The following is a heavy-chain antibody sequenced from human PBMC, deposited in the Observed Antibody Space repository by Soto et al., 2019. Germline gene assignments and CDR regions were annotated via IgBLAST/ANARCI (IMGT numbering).Heavy chain of an antibody. D-gene: IGHD6-25*01. V-gene: IGHV4-31*03. CDR3: ARESGGYDSSTRYGLDV. CDR1: GGSISSVGHY. Sequence: SETLSLTCSVSGGSISSVGHYWTWIRQQPGKGLEWIGYIYYSGSTDYNPSLKSRVTIPVDRSKNQFSLNLSSVTAADTAIYYCARESGGYDSSTRYGLDVWGQGTTVTVSS. J-gene: IGHJ6*02. CDR2: IYYSGST.